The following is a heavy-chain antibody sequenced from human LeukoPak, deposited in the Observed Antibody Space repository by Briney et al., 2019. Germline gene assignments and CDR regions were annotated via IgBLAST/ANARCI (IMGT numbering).Heavy chain of an antibody. V-gene: IGHV1-46*01. Sequence: ASVKVSCKASGYTFTSYYMHWVRQAPRQGLEWMAIINPSGGSTNYAPKYQGRVTMTRDTSTSTVYMELSSLRSEDTAVYYCARDPRPSYDSSDYYYPGDYWGQGALVTVSS. CDR1: GYTFTSYY. D-gene: IGHD3-22*01. CDR2: INPSGGST. J-gene: IGHJ4*02. CDR3: ARDPRPSYDSSDYYYPGDY.